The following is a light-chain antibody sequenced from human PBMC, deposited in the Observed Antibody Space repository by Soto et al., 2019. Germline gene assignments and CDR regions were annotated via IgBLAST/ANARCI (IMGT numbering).Light chain of an antibody. CDR1: SSDIGDYSY. CDR2: DVT. Sequence: QSVLTQPRSVSGSPGQSVTISCTGTSSDIGDYSYVSWYQQHPGKAPKLMIYDVTKRPSGVPDRFSGSKSGNTASLTISGLQAEDEADYHCCSYAGAYTFVFGSGTKVTVL. V-gene: IGLV2-11*01. J-gene: IGLJ1*01. CDR3: CSYAGAYTFV.